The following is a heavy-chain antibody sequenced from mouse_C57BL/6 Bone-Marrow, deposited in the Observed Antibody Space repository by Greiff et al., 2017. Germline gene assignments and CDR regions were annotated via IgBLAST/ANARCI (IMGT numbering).Heavy chain of an antibody. CDR1: GYTFTDYY. J-gene: IGHJ2*01. Sequence: EVKVVDSGPELVKPGASVKISCKASGYTFTDYYMNWVKQSHGKSLEWIGDINPNNGGTSYNQKFKGKATLTVDKSSSTAYMELRSLTSEDSAVYYCARSVGYDYDGYWGQGTTLTVSS. D-gene: IGHD2-4*01. CDR3: ARSVGYDYDGY. V-gene: IGHV1-26*01. CDR2: INPNNGGT.